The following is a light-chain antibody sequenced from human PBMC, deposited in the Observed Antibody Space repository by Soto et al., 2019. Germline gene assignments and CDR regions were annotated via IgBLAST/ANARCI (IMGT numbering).Light chain of an antibody. CDR1: QSVTTF. CDR3: QQRTNWPLT. CDR2: DAS. V-gene: IGKV3-11*01. J-gene: IGKJ4*01. Sequence: EIVLTQSPVTLSLSPGERATLSCRASQSVTTFLAWYQQKPGQAPRLLIYDASKRATGIPARFSGSGSGTDFTLTLSSLVPEDFAVYYCQQRTNWPLTFGGGTKVEIK.